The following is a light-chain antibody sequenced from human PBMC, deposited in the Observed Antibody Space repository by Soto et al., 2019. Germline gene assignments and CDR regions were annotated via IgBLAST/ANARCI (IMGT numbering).Light chain of an antibody. CDR3: QFFDSRSGSVV. Sequence: QSVLTQTPSVSGAPGQTVTISCTGTTSNVHWYQQLPGTAPKLLIFDNTNRPSGVPDRFSGSKSDTSASLAITGLQAEDEADYYCQFFDSRSGSVVFGGGTKVTV. CDR2: DNT. V-gene: IGLV1-40*01. CDR1: TSN. J-gene: IGLJ3*02.